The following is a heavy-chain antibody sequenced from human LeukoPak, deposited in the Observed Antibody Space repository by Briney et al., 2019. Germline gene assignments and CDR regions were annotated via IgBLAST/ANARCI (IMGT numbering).Heavy chain of an antibody. V-gene: IGHV3-53*01. CDR1: VCTVSRNY. D-gene: IGHD3-16*02. CDR3: ARDHR. J-gene: IGHJ4*02. CDR2: IYSGVIT. Sequence: GGSLRLSCAPSVCTVSRNYMSWVPQAPERGLEWVSHIYSGVITYYADSVKGRLTCSRENSKRTLYLQMNSLRAEDTAVYYCARDHRWGQGTLVTVSS.